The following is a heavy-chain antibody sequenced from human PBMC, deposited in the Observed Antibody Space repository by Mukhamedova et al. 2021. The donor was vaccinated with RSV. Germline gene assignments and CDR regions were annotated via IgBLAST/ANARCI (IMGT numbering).Heavy chain of an antibody. D-gene: IGHD3-22*01. V-gene: IGHV3-66*02. CDR2: IYSVGGT. CDR3: ARATYYYDGSGYYHWYFDL. J-gene: IGHJ2*01. Sequence: GLEWVSLIYSVGGTYYSDSVKGRFTISRYNSKNTLYLQMNSLRAEDTAVYYCARATYYYDGSGYYHWYFDLW.